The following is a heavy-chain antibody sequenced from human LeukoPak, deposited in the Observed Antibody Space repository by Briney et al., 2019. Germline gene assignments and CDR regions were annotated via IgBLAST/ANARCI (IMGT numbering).Heavy chain of an antibody. D-gene: IGHD2-2*01. CDR3: ARGARPYQPNWFDP. V-gene: IGHV1-8*01. Sequence: ASVKLSCKASGYTFTSYDIDWVRQASGQGLEWMGWMNPNSGNTGYAQKFQGRVTMTRNTSISTAYMELSSLRSEDTAVYYCARGARPYQPNWFDPWGQGTLVTVSS. CDR2: MNPNSGNT. CDR1: GYTFTSYD. J-gene: IGHJ5*02.